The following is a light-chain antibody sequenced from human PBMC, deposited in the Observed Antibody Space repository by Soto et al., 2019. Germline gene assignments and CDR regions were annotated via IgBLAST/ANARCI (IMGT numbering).Light chain of an antibody. CDR3: QQYYTTPFT. V-gene: IGKV4-1*01. Sequence: DIVMTQSPDSLAVSLGERASINCRSNQSVLYCSNDKNYLAWYQQKPGQSPKLLIYWASSRESGVPARFSGSGSGTEFTLTISSLQAEDVAVYYCQQYYTTPFTFGPGTIVEIK. J-gene: IGKJ3*01. CDR2: WAS. CDR1: QSVLYCSNDKNY.